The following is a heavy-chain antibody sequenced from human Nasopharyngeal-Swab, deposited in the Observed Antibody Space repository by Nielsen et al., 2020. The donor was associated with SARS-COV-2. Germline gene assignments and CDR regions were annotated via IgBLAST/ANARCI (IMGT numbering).Heavy chain of an antibody. Sequence: WIRQPPGKGLEWIGEINHSGSTYYNPSLKSRVTISVDTSKNQFSLKLSSVTAADTAVYYCASHRRGYSEDYGMDVWGQGTTVTVSS. J-gene: IGHJ6*02. CDR3: ASHRRGYSEDYGMDV. D-gene: IGHD5-18*01. CDR2: INHSGST. V-gene: IGHV4-34*01.